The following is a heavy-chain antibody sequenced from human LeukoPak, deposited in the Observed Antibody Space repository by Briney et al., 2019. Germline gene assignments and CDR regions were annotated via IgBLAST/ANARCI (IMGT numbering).Heavy chain of an antibody. Sequence: GESLRLSCTGSGFTLSSYAMNWVRRAPGQGLEWVSSISSSGGDIYYTDSVKGRFTISRDNAKNSLYLQMNSLRAEDTAVYYCVTDYGGSSGAFDIWGQGTMATVSS. D-gene: IGHD4-23*01. V-gene: IGHV3-21*01. CDR3: VTDYGGSSGAFDI. CDR2: ISSSGGDI. J-gene: IGHJ3*02. CDR1: GFTLSSYA.